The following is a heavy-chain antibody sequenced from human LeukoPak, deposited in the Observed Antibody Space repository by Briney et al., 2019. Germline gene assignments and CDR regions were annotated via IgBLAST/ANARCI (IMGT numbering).Heavy chain of an antibody. V-gene: IGHV4-34*01. CDR2: TDHSGTT. D-gene: IGHD1-14*01. J-gene: IGHJ4*02. CDR1: GGSFSGYF. Sequence: SETLSLTCAVYGGSFSGYFWSWIRQTPGKGLEWIGETDHSGTTNYNPSLKSRVIISPDTSKSQYSLKVNSVTAADTAVYYCARAYKASPLHNAIDSWGQGTLVTVSS. CDR3: ARAYKASPLHNAIDS.